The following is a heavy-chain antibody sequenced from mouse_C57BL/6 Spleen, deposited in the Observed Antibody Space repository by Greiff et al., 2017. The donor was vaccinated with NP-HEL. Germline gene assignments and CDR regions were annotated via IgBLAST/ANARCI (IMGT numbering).Heavy chain of an antibody. D-gene: IGHD2-5*01. CDR2: IDPSDSET. CDR3: ARDSNYAFDY. Sequence: QVQLQQSGAELVRPGSSVKLSCKASGYTFTSYWMHWVKQRPIQGLEWIGNIDPSDSETHYNQKFKDKATLTVDKSSSTAYMQLSSLTSEDSAVYYCARDSNYAFDYWGQGTTLTVSS. J-gene: IGHJ2*01. CDR1: GYTFTSYW. V-gene: IGHV1-52*01.